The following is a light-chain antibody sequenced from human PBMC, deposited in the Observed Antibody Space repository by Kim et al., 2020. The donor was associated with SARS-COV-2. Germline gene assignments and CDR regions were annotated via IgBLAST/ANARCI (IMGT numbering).Light chain of an antibody. CDR2: AAS. J-gene: IGKJ2*01. CDR3: QQSYSTPYT. V-gene: IGKV1-39*01. Sequence: DIQVTQSPSSLSASVGDRVTITCRASQRITTHLNWYQQKPGKAPKVLISAASSLQSGAPSRFSGSGSGTGFTLTISGLQPEDSATYYCQQSYSTPYTFGQGTKLEI. CDR1: QRITTH.